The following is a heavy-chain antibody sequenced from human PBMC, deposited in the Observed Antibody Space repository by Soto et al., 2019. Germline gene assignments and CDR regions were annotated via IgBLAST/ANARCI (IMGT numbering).Heavy chain of an antibody. CDR1: GFTFNTYW. V-gene: IGHV3-7*01. CDR3: ARFTRGSSGDY. CDR2: IKEDGSDK. J-gene: IGHJ4*02. Sequence: GGSLRLSCVASGFTFNTYWMSWVRQAPGKGLEWVANIKEDGSDKYYVDSVKGRFTISRDNAKNLLYLQMNSLGAGDTAMYYCARFTRGSSGDYWGQGTLVTVSS. D-gene: IGHD6-25*01.